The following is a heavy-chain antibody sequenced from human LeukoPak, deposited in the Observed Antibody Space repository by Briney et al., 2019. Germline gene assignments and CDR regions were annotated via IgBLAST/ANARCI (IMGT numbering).Heavy chain of an antibody. CDR2: INAGNGNT. D-gene: IGHD3-10*01. CDR3: ARAQYYYGSGTTPDFDY. Sequence: ASVKVSCKASGYTFTSYAIHWVRQAPGQRLEWIGWINAGNGNTKYSQEFQGRVTITRDTSASTAYMELSSLRSEDMAVYYCARAQYYYGSGTTPDFDYWGQGTLVTVSS. V-gene: IGHV1-3*03. CDR1: GYTFTSYA. J-gene: IGHJ4*02.